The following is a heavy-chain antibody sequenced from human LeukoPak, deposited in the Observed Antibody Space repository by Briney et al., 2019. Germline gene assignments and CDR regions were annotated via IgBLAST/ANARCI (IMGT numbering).Heavy chain of an antibody. CDR3: ARRGYYSGYLDAFDI. CDR2: IYPGDSDT. D-gene: IGHD5-12*01. CDR1: GYNFTTYW. V-gene: IGHV5-51*01. J-gene: IGHJ3*02. Sequence: GESLKISCKGSGYNFTTYWIAWVRQMPGKGLEWMGIIYPGDSDTTYGPSFQGQVTISADKSISSAYVQWSSLKASDTAMYYCARRGYYSGYLDAFDIWGQGTMVTVSS.